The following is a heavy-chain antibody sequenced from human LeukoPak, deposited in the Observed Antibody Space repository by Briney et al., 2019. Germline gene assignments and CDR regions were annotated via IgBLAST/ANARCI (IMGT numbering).Heavy chain of an antibody. CDR1: GFTFSTFV. CDR2: LWFDGSNK. Sequence: GGSLRLSCAASGFTFSTFVMHWVRQAPGKGLEWVAALWFDGSNKNYADSVKGRFTISRDNSKNTLYLQMNSLRAGDTAVYYCAREASHYSNDYWGQGTLVTVSS. V-gene: IGHV3-33*01. D-gene: IGHD2-21*01. CDR3: AREASHYSNDY. J-gene: IGHJ4*02.